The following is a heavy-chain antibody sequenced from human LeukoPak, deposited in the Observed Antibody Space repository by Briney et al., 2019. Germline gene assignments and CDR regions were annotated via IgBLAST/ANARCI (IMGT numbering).Heavy chain of an antibody. CDR1: GFTFSSYS. J-gene: IGHJ3*02. CDR3: ARRRGYNAFDI. V-gene: IGHV3-48*01. D-gene: IGHD5-18*01. CDR2: ISSSSSTI. Sequence: GGSLRLSCAASGFTFSSYSMNWVRQAPGKGLEWVSYISSSSSTIYYADSVKGRFTISRDNSKNTLYLQMNSLRAEDTAVYYCARRRGYNAFDIWGQGTMVTVSS.